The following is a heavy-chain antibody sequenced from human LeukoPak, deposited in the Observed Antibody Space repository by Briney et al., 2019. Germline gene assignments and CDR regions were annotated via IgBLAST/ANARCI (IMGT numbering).Heavy chain of an antibody. CDR3: ARGLRVGSVTYSYYFDS. D-gene: IGHD1-26*01. V-gene: IGHV3-53*01. Sequence: PGGSLRLSCAASGFTVSSNYMNWVRQAPGKGLEWVSIIYSGGTTYYADSVKGRFTISRDTSKNTVYLQMNSLRAEDTAVCYCARGLRVGSVTYSYYFDSWGQGTLVTVSS. CDR1: GFTVSSNY. J-gene: IGHJ4*02. CDR2: IYSGGTT.